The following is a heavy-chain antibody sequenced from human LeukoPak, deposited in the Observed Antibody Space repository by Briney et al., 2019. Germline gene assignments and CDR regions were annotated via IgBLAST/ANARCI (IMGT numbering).Heavy chain of an antibody. Sequence: SETLSLTCTVSGGSLSSHYWGWIRQPPGKGLEWIGYIYYSGTTNYNPSLKSRVTISVDTSKNQFSLKLSSVTAADTAVYYCARGVYIAAAQYGYWGQGTLVTVSS. CDR3: ARGVYIAAAQYGY. V-gene: IGHV4-59*11. CDR2: IYYSGTT. CDR1: GGSLSSHY. D-gene: IGHD6-13*01. J-gene: IGHJ4*02.